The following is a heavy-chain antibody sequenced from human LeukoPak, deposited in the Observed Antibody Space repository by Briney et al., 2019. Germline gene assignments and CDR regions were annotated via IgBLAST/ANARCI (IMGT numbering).Heavy chain of an antibody. CDR2: IYYSGTA. CDR3: ARHPRWPRYGSGNNWFDT. J-gene: IGHJ5*02. CDR1: GVSIADYY. Sequence: KPSETLSLTCTVSGVSIADYYWSWIRQPPGKGLEWIAYIYYSGTAIYNPSLKSRVTISIDTPNQQFSLSLTSVTAADTALYFCARHPRWPRYGSGNNWFDTWGQGTLVTVSS. D-gene: IGHD3-10*01. V-gene: IGHV4-59*08.